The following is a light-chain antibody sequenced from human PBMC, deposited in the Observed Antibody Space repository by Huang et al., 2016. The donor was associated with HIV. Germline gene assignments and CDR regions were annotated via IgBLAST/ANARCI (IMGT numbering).Light chain of an antibody. Sequence: EIVLTQSPATLSLSPGERATLSCKASQSVSSSIAWYPQKPGQAPRLLIYDTSNRATGIPARFSGSESGTDFTLTISSLEPEDFAVYYCQQRSNWPLFTFGPGTKVDIK. CDR2: DTS. J-gene: IGKJ3*01. CDR3: QQRSNWPLFT. V-gene: IGKV3-11*01. CDR1: QSVSSS.